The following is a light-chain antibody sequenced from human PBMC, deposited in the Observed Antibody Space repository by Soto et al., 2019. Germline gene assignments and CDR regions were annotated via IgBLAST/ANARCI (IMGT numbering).Light chain of an antibody. CDR2: GNS. V-gene: IGLV1-40*01. CDR1: SSNIGAGYD. CDR3: QSYDSSLSGYV. J-gene: IGLJ1*01. Sequence: QSVLTQPPSVSGAPGQRVTISCTGSSSNIGAGYDVHWYQQLPGTAPKLLIYGNSNRPSRVPDRFSGSKSGTSASLAITGLQVEDEADYYCQSYDSSLSGYVFGTGTKLTVL.